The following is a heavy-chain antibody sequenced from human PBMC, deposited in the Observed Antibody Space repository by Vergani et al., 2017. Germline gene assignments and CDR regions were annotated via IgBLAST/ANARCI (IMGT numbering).Heavy chain of an antibody. J-gene: IGHJ4*02. V-gene: IGHV4-39*07. CDR1: GGSISSSSYY. D-gene: IGHD2/OR15-2a*01. CDR3: ARDRANFIDY. CDR2: IYTSGST. Sequence: QLQLQESGPGLVKPSETLSLTCTVSGGSISSSSYYWGWIRQPPGKGLEWIGSIYTSGSTNYSPSLMSRVTISVDTSKKQFSLKLSSVTAADTAVYYCARDRANFIDYWGQGTLVTVSS.